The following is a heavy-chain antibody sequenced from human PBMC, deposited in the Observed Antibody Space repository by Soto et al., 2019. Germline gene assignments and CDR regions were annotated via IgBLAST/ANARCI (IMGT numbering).Heavy chain of an antibody. CDR2: IWNDGNNK. CDR1: GFIFSSYG. CDR3: AREQDTAMATSFDP. Sequence: GCSLRICFAESGFIFSSYGMHWVRQAPGEGLEWVAVIWNDGNNKYYADSVKGRFTISRDNSKNTLYLQMNSLRAEDTAVYYCAREQDTAMATSFDPWGQGTLVTVSS. V-gene: IGHV3-33*01. J-gene: IGHJ5*02. D-gene: IGHD5-18*01.